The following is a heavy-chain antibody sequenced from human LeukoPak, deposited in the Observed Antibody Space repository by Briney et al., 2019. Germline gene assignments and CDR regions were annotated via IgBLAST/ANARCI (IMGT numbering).Heavy chain of an antibody. Sequence: KPPETLSLTCTVSGGSISNYWWSWIRQPPGKGLEWIGYVFDSGGTNYNPSLKSRVTISVDTSKKQFSLKLSSVTAADAAVYYCARGYSSSWNYFDYWGQGTLVTVSS. J-gene: IGHJ4*02. D-gene: IGHD6-13*01. CDR3: ARGYSSSWNYFDY. CDR2: VFDSGGT. V-gene: IGHV4-59*01. CDR1: GGSISNYW.